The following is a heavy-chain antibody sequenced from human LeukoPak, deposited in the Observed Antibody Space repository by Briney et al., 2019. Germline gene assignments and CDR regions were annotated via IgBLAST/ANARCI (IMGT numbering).Heavy chain of an antibody. J-gene: IGHJ4*02. CDR3: ATARVDYYDSSGYL. Sequence: GGSLRLSCAASGFTFSSYAMSWVRQAPGKGLEWVSAISGSGGSTYYADSVKGRFTISRDNSKNTLCLQMNSLRAEDTAVYYCATARVDYYDSSGYLWGQGTLVTVSS. V-gene: IGHV3-23*01. CDR1: GFTFSSYA. CDR2: ISGSGGST. D-gene: IGHD3-22*01.